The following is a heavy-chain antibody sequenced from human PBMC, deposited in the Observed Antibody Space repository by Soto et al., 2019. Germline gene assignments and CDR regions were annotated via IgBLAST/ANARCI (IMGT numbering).Heavy chain of an antibody. J-gene: IGHJ5*02. Sequence: SETLSLTCTVSGGSISSGGYYWSWIRQHPGKGLEWIGYIYYSGSTYYNPSLKSRVTISVDPPKNQFYLKLSSVTAADTAVDYCARSVFPWGQGTLVTSS. V-gene: IGHV4-31*03. CDR3: ARSVFP. CDR2: IYYSGST. CDR1: GGSISSGGYY.